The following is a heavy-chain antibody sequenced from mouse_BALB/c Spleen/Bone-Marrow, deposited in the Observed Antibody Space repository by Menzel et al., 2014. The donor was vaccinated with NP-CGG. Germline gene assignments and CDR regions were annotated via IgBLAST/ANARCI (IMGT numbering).Heavy chain of an antibody. CDR2: IRNIAHGYTT. V-gene: IGHV7-3*02. J-gene: IGHJ3*01. CDR3: EGDYGNYVRFAY. CDR1: GFTFTDYY. D-gene: IGHD2-1*01. Sequence: EVKVVESGGGWVQPGGSLRLSCATSGFTFTDYYMSWVRQPPGKALEWLGFIRNIAHGYTTDYSASVKGRFTISRDNSQSILYLQMNTLRVEDSATYYCEGDYGNYVRFAYWGQGTLVTVSA.